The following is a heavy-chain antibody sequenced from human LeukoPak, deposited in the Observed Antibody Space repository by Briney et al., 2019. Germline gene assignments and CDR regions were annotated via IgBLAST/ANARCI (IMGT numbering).Heavy chain of an antibody. Sequence: GGSLRLSCAASGFTVSSNEMSWVRQAPGKGLEWVSSISGGSTYYADSRKGRFTISRDNSKNTLHLQMNSLRAEDTAVYYCLLIWTIVVVTYFDYWGQGTLVTVSS. V-gene: IGHV3-38-3*01. CDR3: LLIWTIVVVTYFDY. J-gene: IGHJ4*02. CDR1: GFTVSSNE. CDR2: ISGGST. D-gene: IGHD3-22*01.